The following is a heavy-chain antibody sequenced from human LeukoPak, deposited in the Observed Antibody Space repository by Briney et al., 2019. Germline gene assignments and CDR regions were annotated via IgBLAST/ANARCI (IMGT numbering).Heavy chain of an antibody. D-gene: IGHD1-1*01. CDR3: ARRQRESCGYFDY. Sequence: SETLSLTCTVSGGSISSSSYYWGWIRQPPGKGLEWIGSIHYSGSAYDNPSLKSRVTISVDTSKNQFSLKLSSVTAADTAVYYCARRQRESCGYFDYWGQGTLVTVSS. CDR1: GGSISSSSYY. CDR2: IHYSGSA. J-gene: IGHJ4*02. V-gene: IGHV4-39*01.